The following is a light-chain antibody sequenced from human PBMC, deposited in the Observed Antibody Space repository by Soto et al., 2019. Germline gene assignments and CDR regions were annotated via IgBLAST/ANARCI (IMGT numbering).Light chain of an antibody. CDR1: QTILYSSHNKNY. V-gene: IGKV4-1*01. CDR2: WAA. Sequence: DIVMTQSPDSLAVSLGERATINCKSSQTILYSSHNKNYLAWYQQKPGQPPKLLIYWAATRDSGVPDRFSGSGSGKDFPLTITSLQAEDVAVYYCQQHYDTPLTFGGGTKVEIK. CDR3: QQHYDTPLT. J-gene: IGKJ4*02.